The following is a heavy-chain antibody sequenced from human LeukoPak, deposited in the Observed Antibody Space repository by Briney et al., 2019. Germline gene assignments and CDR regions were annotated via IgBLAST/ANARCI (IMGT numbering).Heavy chain of an antibody. V-gene: IGHV3-33*06. D-gene: IGHD3-10*01. CDR3: AKGLYGSGSYYPDY. Sequence: GRSLRLSCAASGFTFSSYGMHWVRQAPGKGLEWVAVIWYDGSNKYYADSVKGRFTISRDNSKNTLYLQMNSLRAEDTAVYYCAKGLYGSGSYYPDYWGQGTLVTVSS. CDR2: IWYDGSNK. CDR1: GFTFSSYG. J-gene: IGHJ4*02.